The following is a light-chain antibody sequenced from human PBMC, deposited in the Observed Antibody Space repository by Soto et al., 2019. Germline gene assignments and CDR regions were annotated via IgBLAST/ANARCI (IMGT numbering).Light chain of an antibody. CDR1: QGVLYSSNNKNY. CDR2: WAS. V-gene: IGKV4-1*01. CDR3: QQYYSTPPWT. Sequence: DIVMTQSPDSLAVSLGERATINCKSSQGVLYSSNNKNYLAWYQQKPGQPPKLLIYWASTRESGVPDRFSGSGSGTDFTLTISSLQAEDVAVYYCQQYYSTPPWTFGQGTKVDI. J-gene: IGKJ1*01.